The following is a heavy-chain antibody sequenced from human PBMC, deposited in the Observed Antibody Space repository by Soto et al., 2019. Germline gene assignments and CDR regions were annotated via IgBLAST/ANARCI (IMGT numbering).Heavy chain of an antibody. V-gene: IGHV1-69*02. CDR1: GGSFTSYS. CDR3: AKSLLFVDHGYMDV. D-gene: IGHD2-21*01. Sequence: QVQLVQSGAELKKPGSSVKVSCEASGGSFTSYSFTWVRQAPGQGLEWMGRIIPIQGKANYALKVQDRVTITADRSTRTVYMEVTSLRPEDTAVYICAKSLLFVDHGYMDVWGKGTTVTVSS. J-gene: IGHJ6*03. CDR2: IIPIQGKA.